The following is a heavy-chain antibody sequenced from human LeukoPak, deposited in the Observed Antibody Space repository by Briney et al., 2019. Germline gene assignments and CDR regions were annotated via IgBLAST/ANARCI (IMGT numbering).Heavy chain of an antibody. CDR3: ARGEGGVIAY. J-gene: IGHJ4*02. CDR2: IYYSGST. CDR1: GGSISSYY. D-gene: IGHD3-16*01. V-gene: IGHV4-59*01. Sequence: PSETLSLTCTVSGGSISSYYWSWIRQPPGKGLEWIGYIYYSGSTNYNPSLKSRVTISVDTSKNQFSLKLSSVTAADTAVYYCARGEGGVIAYWGQGTLVTVSS.